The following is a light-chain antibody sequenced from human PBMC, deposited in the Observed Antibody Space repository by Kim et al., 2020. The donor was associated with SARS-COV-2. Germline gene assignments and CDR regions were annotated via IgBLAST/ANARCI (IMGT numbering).Light chain of an antibody. CDR2: GDY. CDR3: QSYDSNSRWV. J-gene: IGLJ3*02. Sequence: NFMLTQPHSVSESPGKTVTISCTGSSGSIANNYVQWYQQRPGSAPTTVIYGDYQRPSGVPDRFSGSIDSSSNSASLTISGLETEDEADYYCQSYDSNSRWVFGGGTQLTVL. V-gene: IGLV6-57*02. CDR1: SGSIANNY.